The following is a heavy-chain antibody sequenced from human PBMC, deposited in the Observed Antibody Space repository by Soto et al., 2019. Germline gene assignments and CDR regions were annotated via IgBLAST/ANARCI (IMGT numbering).Heavy chain of an antibody. CDR2: IYHSGST. D-gene: IGHD1-26*01. J-gene: IGHJ5*02. CDR1: GGSISSGGYS. CDR3: ARGEWEQEAFDP. V-gene: IGHV4-30-2*01. Sequence: TLSLTCAVSGGSISSGGYSWSWIRQPPGKGLEWIGYIYHSGSTYYNPSLKSRVTISADRSKNQFSLKLSSVTAADTAVYYCARGEWEQEAFDPWGQGTLVTVSS.